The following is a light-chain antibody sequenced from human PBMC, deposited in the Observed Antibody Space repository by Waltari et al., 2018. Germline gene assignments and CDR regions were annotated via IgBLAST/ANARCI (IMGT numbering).Light chain of an antibody. CDR3: QQYNHWPWT. CDR1: QTVSSN. J-gene: IGKJ1*01. V-gene: IGKV3-15*01. CDR2: GAS. Sequence: MTQSPGTLSASPGERVTLSCRASQTVSSNLVWYKQIPGQPPRVLIYGASTRATGVPARFSGSGSATEFTLTISGLQSEDFAVYFCQQYNHWPWTFGQGTKVEVK.